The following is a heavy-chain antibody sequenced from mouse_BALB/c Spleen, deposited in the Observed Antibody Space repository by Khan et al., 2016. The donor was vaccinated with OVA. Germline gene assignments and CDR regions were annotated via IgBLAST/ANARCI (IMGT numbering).Heavy chain of an antibody. Sequence: VKLLESGAELVKPGASVRLSCKASGYTFTSYYLYWVKQRPGQGLEWIGDINPSSGGTNFNEKFKSKATLTVDKSSSTAYIQLNSLTSEDSAVYYCTRSGYCSFAYWGQGTLVTVSA. CDR2: INPSSGGT. CDR1: GYTFTSYY. J-gene: IGHJ3*01. CDR3: TRSGYCSFAY. D-gene: IGHD3-2*02. V-gene: IGHV1S81*02.